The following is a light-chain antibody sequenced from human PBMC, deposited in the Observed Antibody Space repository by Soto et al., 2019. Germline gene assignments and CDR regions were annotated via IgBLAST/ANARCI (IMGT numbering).Light chain of an antibody. J-gene: IGLJ2*01. CDR2: LNSDGSH. CDR3: QPWGTGIGV. V-gene: IGLV4-69*01. Sequence: QPVLTQSPSASASLGASVKLTCTLSSGHSSYAIAWHQQQPEKGPRYLMKLNSDGSHSKGDGIPDRFSGSSSGAEHYLTISSLQSEDEADYYCQPWGTGIGVFGGGTKLTVL. CDR1: SGHSSYA.